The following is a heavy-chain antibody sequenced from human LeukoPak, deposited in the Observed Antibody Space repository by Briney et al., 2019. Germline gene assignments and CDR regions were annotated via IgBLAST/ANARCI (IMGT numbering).Heavy chain of an antibody. J-gene: IGHJ4*02. CDR3: ARDQGDGYNPFDY. D-gene: IGHD5-24*01. CDR2: INPNSGGT. Sequence: GASVKVSCKASGYTFTGYYMHWVRQAPGQGLEWMGWINPNSGGTNYAQKFQGRVTMTRDTSISTAYMELSRLRSDDTAVYYCARDQGDGYNPFDYWGQGTLVIVSS. CDR1: GYTFTGYY. V-gene: IGHV1-2*02.